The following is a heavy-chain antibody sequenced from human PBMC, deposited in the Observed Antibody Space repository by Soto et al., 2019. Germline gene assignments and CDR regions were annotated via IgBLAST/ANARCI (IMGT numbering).Heavy chain of an antibody. D-gene: IGHD3-22*01. CDR3: APHYPDSSGYFDH. J-gene: IGHJ4*02. CDR2: INPNNGAT. CDR1: GYIFTGNY. Sequence: ASVKVSCKASGYIFTGNYMHLVRQAPGQGLEYMGWINPNNGATNYAQNFQGRVTMTWDTSISTAYMEVRRLRSDDTAVYYCAPHYPDSSGYFDHWGQGTLVTVSS. V-gene: IGHV1-2*02.